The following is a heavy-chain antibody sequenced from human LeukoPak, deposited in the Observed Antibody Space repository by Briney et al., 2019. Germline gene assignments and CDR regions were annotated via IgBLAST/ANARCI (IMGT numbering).Heavy chain of an antibody. Sequence: PSETLSLTCTVSGGSISSYYWSWIRQPAGKGLEWIGRIYTSGSTNYNPSLKSRVTMSVDTSKNQFSLKLSSVTAADTAVYYCTSGSLLYDFDYWGQGTLVTVSS. CDR1: GGSISSYY. CDR3: TSGSLLYDFDY. D-gene: IGHD3-22*01. CDR2: IYTSGST. V-gene: IGHV4-4*07. J-gene: IGHJ4*02.